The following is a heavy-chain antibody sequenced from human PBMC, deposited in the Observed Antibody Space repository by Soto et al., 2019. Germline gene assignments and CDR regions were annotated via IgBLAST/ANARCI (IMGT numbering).Heavy chain of an antibody. CDR1: GGTFSSYA. Sequence: ASVKVSCKASGGTFSSYAISWVRQAPGQGLEWMGGTIPIFGTANYGQKFQGRVTITADESTSTAYMELRSLRSEDTAVYYCAGGECSGGSCYSPRPYAFDYWGQGTLVTVSS. V-gene: IGHV1-69*13. D-gene: IGHD2-15*01. J-gene: IGHJ4*02. CDR3: AGGECSGGSCYSPRPYAFDY. CDR2: TIPIFGTA.